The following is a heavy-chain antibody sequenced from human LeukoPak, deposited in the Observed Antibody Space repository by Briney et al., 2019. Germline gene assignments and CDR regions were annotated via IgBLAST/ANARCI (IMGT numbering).Heavy chain of an antibody. D-gene: IGHD1-26*01. CDR1: GYTFTSYY. CDR3: ARGSGSYYRTLDAFDI. J-gene: IGHJ3*02. Sequence: GASVKVSCKASGYTFTSYYMHWVRQAPGQGLEWMGIINPSGGSTSYAQKFQGRVTMTRDTSTSTVYMELSSPRSEDTAVYYCARGSGSYYRTLDAFDIWGQGTMVTVSS. V-gene: IGHV1-46*01. CDR2: INPSGGST.